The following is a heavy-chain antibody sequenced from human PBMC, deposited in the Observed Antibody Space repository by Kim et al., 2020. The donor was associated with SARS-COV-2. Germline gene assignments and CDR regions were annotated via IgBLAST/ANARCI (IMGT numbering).Heavy chain of an antibody. CDR3: ARGLGTKRYYYDSSGYYYAGYFQH. Sequence: SETLSLTCTVSGGSISSSSYYWGWIRQPPGKGLEWIGSIYYSGSTYYNPSLKSRVTISVDTSKNQFSLKLSSVTAADTAVYYCARGLGTKRYYYDSSGYYYAGYFQHWGQGTLVTVSS. CDR2: IYYSGST. J-gene: IGHJ1*01. D-gene: IGHD3-22*01. CDR1: GGSISSSSYY. V-gene: IGHV4-39*01.